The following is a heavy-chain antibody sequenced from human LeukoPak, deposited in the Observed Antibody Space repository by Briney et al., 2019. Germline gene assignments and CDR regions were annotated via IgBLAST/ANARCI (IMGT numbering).Heavy chain of an antibody. J-gene: IGHJ4*02. V-gene: IGHV3-30*02. CDR3: AKDWSSGQGYYFDY. Sequence: PGGSLRLSCAASGFTFSSFGMHWVRQAPGQGLEWVAFILYDGTNKYYADSVKGRFTISRDNSKNTLYLQMNSLRAEDTAVYYCAKDWSSGQGYYFDYWGQGTLVTVSS. CDR2: ILYDGTNK. CDR1: GFTFSSFG. D-gene: IGHD3-22*01.